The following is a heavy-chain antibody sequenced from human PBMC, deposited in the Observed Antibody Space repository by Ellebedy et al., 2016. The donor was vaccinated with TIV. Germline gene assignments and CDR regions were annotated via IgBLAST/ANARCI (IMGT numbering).Heavy chain of an antibody. V-gene: IGHV1-8*03. CDR3: ARGLSDLDP. Sequence: AASVKVSCKASGYTFTGYYMHWVRQAPGQGLEWMGWMNPNSGNTGYAQKFQGRVTITRNTSISTAYMELSSLRSEDTAVYYCARGLSDLDPWGQGTLVTVSS. CDR1: GYTFTGYY. J-gene: IGHJ5*02. D-gene: IGHD2/OR15-2a*01. CDR2: MNPNSGNT.